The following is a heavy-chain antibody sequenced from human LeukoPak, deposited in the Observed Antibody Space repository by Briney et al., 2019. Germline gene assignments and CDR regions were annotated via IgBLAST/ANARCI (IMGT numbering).Heavy chain of an antibody. J-gene: IGHJ4*02. CDR3: AKRGVVIRVILVGFHKEAYYFDS. D-gene: IGHD2-15*01. CDR1: GFTFSGYA. CDR2: ISDSGGRT. V-gene: IGHV3-23*01. Sequence: PGGSLRLSCAASGFTFSGYAMSWVRQAPGKGLEGVAGISDSGGRTNYADSVKGRFTLSRDNPKNTLYLQMNSLRAEDTAAYFCAKRGVVIRVILVGFHKEAYYFDSWGQGALVTVSS.